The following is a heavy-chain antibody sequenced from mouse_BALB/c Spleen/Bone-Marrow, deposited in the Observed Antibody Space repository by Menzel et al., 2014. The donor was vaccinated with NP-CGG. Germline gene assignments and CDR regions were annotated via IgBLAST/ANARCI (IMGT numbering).Heavy chain of an antibody. D-gene: IGHD1-1*01. Sequence: VQLKDSGGGLVQPGGSLNLACVASGFDFGRYWMSWARQAPGKGLEWIGEINPGSSTINYSPSLKDKFIMSRDNAKNTLYLQMRKVRSEDTALYYCARLGYYDYHDNWGQGTTLTVSS. V-gene: IGHV4-2*02. CDR1: GFDFGRYW. CDR3: ARLGYYDYHDN. CDR2: INPGSSTI. J-gene: IGHJ2*01.